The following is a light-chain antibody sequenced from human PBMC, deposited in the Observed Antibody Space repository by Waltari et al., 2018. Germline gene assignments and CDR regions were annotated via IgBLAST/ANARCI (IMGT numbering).Light chain of an antibody. J-gene: IGKJ1*01. V-gene: IGKV3-20*01. CDR3: QKYGTRPAT. CDR1: QRVGRT. Sequence: EIVLTQSPASLSLSPRDRATLSCRASQRVGRTLAWYQQRPGQAPRLLIYDASSRATGIPDRFSGSGSGTDFSLTISRLEPEDFAVYYCQKYGTRPATFGQGTKVEVK. CDR2: DAS.